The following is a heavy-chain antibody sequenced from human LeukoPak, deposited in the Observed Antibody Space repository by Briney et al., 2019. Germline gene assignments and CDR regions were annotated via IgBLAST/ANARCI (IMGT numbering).Heavy chain of an antibody. CDR3: ASVGRGIAARRAFPSYYMDV. D-gene: IGHD6-6*01. Sequence: VASVKVSCKASGYSFTSYDINWVRQAIGQGLEWMGWMNPNSGNTGYAQKFQGRVTMTRNTSISTAYMELSSLRSEDMAVYYCASVGRGIAARRAFPSYYMDVWGKGTTVTVSS. CDR1: GYSFTSYD. V-gene: IGHV1-8*01. CDR2: MNPNSGNT. J-gene: IGHJ6*03.